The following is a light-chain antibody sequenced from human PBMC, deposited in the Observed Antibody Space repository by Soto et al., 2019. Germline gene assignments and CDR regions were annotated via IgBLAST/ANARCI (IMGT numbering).Light chain of an antibody. CDR3: CSFAGSVL. CDR2: EGI. CDR1: SSDVGTYNI. V-gene: IGLV2-23*01. J-gene: IGLJ2*01. Sequence: QSALTQPASVSGSPGQSITISCTGSGASSDVGTYNIVSWYQQHPGRVPKLIIYEGIKRPPGISSRFSGSKSGNTASLTISGLQAEDEADYYCCSFAGSVLFGGGTKLTVL.